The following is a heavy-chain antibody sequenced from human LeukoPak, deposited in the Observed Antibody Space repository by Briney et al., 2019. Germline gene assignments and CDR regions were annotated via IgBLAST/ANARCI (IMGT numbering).Heavy chain of an antibody. CDR3: ARVRYDSSGYYPDY. CDR2: IYYSGST. V-gene: IGHV4-59*01. CDR1: DGSISSYY. Sequence: KPSETLSLTCTVSDGSISSYYWSWIRQPPGKGLEWIGYIYYSGSTNYNPSLKSRVTISVDTSKNQFSLKLSSVTAADTAVYYCARVRYDSSGYYPDYWGQGTLVTVSS. J-gene: IGHJ4*02. D-gene: IGHD3-22*01.